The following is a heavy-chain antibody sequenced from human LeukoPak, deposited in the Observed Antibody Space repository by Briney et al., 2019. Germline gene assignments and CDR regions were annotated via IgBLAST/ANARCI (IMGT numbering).Heavy chain of an antibody. D-gene: IGHD3-22*01. V-gene: IGHV3-23*01. CDR2: ISNDGGGT. Sequence: GGSLRLSCAASGFIFNNYGLIWVRQAPGKGLEWVSAISNDGGGTQYADFVEGRFAISRDNSKNTLFLQMSSLRAEDTALYYCAKGSSGYFADLWGQGTLVTVSS. CDR1: GFIFNNYG. CDR3: AKGSSGYFADL. J-gene: IGHJ5*02.